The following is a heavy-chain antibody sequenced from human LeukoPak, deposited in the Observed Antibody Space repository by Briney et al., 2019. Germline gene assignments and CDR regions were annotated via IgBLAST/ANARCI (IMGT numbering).Heavy chain of an antibody. V-gene: IGHV3-43D*03. Sequence: PGGSLRLSCAASGFNFDVSAMHWVRQVPGKGLEWVSLITWNGASTYYADSVEGRFTISRDRSKNTLYLQMNNLGAEDTAVYSCAKDGGYYSMDVWGKGTTVTISS. CDR2: ITWNGAST. CDR1: GFNFDVSA. J-gene: IGHJ6*03. CDR3: AKDGGYYSMDV.